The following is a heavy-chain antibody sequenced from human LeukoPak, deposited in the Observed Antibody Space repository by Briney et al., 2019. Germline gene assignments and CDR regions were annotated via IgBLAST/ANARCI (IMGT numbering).Heavy chain of an antibody. Sequence: PGGSLRLSCAASGFTFSSYWMGWVRQAPGKGLEWVANIKQDGSEKYYVDSVKGRFTISRDNAKNSLYLQMNSLRAEDTAVYYCARDFHYRYYYYGMDVWGQGTTVTVSS. CDR3: ARDFHYRYYYYGMDV. CDR1: GFTFSSYW. D-gene: IGHD4-11*01. J-gene: IGHJ6*02. V-gene: IGHV3-7*01. CDR2: IKQDGSEK.